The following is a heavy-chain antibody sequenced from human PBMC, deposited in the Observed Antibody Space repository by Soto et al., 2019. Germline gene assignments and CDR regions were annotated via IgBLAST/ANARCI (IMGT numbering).Heavy chain of an antibody. V-gene: IGHV3-49*04. CDR3: TREMATIAPYYFDY. J-gene: IGHJ4*02. Sequence: PGGSLRLSCAASGFTFRNYAMTWARQAPGKGLEWVGFIRSKAYGGTTEYAASVKGRFTISRDDSKSIAYLQMNSLKTEDTAVYYCTREMATIAPYYFDYWGQGTLVTVSS. CDR1: GFTFRNYA. CDR2: IRSKAYGGTT. D-gene: IGHD5-12*01.